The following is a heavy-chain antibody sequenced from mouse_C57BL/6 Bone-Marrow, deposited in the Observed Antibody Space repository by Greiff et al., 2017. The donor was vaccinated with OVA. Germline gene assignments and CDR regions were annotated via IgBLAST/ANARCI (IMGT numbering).Heavy chain of an antibody. V-gene: IGHV5-4*03. Sequence: DVMLVESGGGLVKPGGSLKLSCAASGFTFSSYAMSWVRQTPEKRLEWVATISDGGSYTYYPDNVKGRFTISRDNAKNNLYLQMSHLKSEDTAMYYCANPWEIRSMDYWGQGTSVTVSS. D-gene: IGHD4-1*01. CDR3: ANPWEIRSMDY. CDR1: GFTFSSYA. J-gene: IGHJ4*01. CDR2: ISDGGSYT.